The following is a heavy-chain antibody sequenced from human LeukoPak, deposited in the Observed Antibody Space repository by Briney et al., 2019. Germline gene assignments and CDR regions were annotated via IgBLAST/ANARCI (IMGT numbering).Heavy chain of an antibody. J-gene: IGHJ4*02. V-gene: IGHV3-21*01. Sequence: GGSLRLSCAASGFTFSSYSMNWVRQAPGKGLEWVSSIGSSSSYIYYADSVKGRFTISRDNAKNSLYLQMNSPRAEDTAVYYCASRRVATITVDYWGQGTLVTVSS. CDR1: GFTFSSYS. D-gene: IGHD5-12*01. CDR3: ASRRVATITVDY. CDR2: IGSSSSYI.